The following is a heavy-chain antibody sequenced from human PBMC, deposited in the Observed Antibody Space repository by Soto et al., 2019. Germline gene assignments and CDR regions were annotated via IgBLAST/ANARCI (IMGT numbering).Heavy chain of an antibody. J-gene: IGHJ4*02. Sequence: PGGSLRLSCAGSGFTFSRYWKSWVRQAPGKGLEWVANIKQDGSEKYYVDSVKGRFTISRDNAKNSLWLQMNSLRAEDTAVYYCXFDIDHWSQEVLDNRGQRTPVTVSS. CDR2: IKQDGSEK. V-gene: IGHV3-7*01. CDR3: XFDIDHWSQEVLDN. CDR1: GFTFSRYW. D-gene: IGHD3-9*01.